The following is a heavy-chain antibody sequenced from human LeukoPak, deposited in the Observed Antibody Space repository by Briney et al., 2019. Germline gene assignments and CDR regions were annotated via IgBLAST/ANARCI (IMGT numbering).Heavy chain of an antibody. D-gene: IGHD6-13*01. CDR1: GFTFSNAW. Sequence: GGSLRLSCAASGFTFSNAWMSWVRQAPGKGLEWVGRIKSKTDGGTTDYAAPVEGRFTISRDDSKNTLYLQMNSLKTEDTAVYYCTTISSSSYYFDYWGQGTLVTVSS. V-gene: IGHV3-15*01. CDR2: IKSKTDGGTT. CDR3: TTISSSSYYFDY. J-gene: IGHJ4*02.